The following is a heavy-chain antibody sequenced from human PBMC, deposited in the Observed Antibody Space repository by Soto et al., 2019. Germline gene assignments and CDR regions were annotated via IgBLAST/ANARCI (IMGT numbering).Heavy chain of an antibody. CDR3: ARVIQGIAVAGTEGTGYYDYGMDV. V-gene: IGHV1-69*01. D-gene: IGHD6-19*01. CDR2: IIPIFGTA. J-gene: IGHJ6*02. Sequence: QVQLVQSGAEVRKPGSSVKVSCKASGGTFSSYAISWVRQAPGQGLEWMGGIIPIFGTANYTQKFQGRVTITADESTSTAYMELSSLRSDDTAVYYCARVIQGIAVAGTEGTGYYDYGMDVWGQGTTVTVSS. CDR1: GGTFSSYA.